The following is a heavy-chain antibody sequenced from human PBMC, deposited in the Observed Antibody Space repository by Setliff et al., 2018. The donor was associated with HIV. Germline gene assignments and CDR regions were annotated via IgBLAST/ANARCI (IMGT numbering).Heavy chain of an antibody. D-gene: IGHD3-22*01. Sequence: PSETLSLTCAVSGGSISSSNWWSWVRQPPGKGLEWIGEIYHSGSTNYNPSLESRVTISLDTSKNQFSLKLNSVTAADTAVYYCAREDYYDSSGYAFEIWGQGTMVTVSS. CDR1: GGSISSSNW. V-gene: IGHV4-4*02. CDR3: AREDYYDSSGYAFEI. CDR2: IYHSGST. J-gene: IGHJ3*02.